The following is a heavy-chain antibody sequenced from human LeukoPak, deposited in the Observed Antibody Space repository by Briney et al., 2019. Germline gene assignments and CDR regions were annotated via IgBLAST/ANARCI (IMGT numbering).Heavy chain of an antibody. V-gene: IGHV6-1*01. CDR1: GDSVSSKSAA. CDR3: ARTSGYFDY. D-gene: IGHD6-19*01. CDR2: TYYRSKWFN. Sequence: SQTLSVTCVISGDSVSSKSAAWNWIRQSPSRGLEWLGRTYYRSKWFNDYAVSVKGRITINPDTFKNQFSLQLNSVTPEDTAVYFCARTSGYFDYWGQGTLVTVSS. J-gene: IGHJ4*02.